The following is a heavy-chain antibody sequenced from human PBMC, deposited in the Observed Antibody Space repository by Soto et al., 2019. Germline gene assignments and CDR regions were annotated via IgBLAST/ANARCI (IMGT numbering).Heavy chain of an antibody. V-gene: IGHV3-30-3*01. D-gene: IGHD6-6*01. CDR2: ISYDGSNK. Sequence: GGSLRLSCAASGFTFSSYAMHWVCQAPGKGLVWVAVISYDGSNKYYADSVKVRFTISRENSKNTLYLQMKSLRAEDTAVYYCARDSNSSSPCMDVWGQETTVTVSS. CDR1: GFTFSSYA. J-gene: IGHJ6*02. CDR3: ARDSNSSSPCMDV.